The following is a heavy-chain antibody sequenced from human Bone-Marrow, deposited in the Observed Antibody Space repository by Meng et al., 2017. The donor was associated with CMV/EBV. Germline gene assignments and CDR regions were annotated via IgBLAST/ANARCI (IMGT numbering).Heavy chain of an antibody. CDR3: ARNSLLPAAITYYYYGMDV. Sequence: SETLSLTCTVSGGSISSSGYYWSWIRQPPGKGLEWIGEINHSGSTNYNPSLKSRVTISVDTSKNQFSLKLSSVTAADTAVYYCARNSLLPAAITYYYYGMDVWGQGTTVTVSS. CDR2: INHSGST. V-gene: IGHV4-39*07. CDR1: GGSISSSGYY. D-gene: IGHD2-2*01. J-gene: IGHJ6*02.